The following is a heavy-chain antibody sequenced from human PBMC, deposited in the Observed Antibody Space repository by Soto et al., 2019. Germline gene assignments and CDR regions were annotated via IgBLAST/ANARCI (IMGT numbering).Heavy chain of an antibody. Sequence: QVQLVQSGAEVKKPGASVKDSCKASGYTFTSYYMHWVRQAPGQGLEWMGIITPSGGSTSYAQKFQGRVTMTRDTSRSTVYMELSILGSADTAVYDCAREGVWCGELSPDYGGQGTLVTVSS. CDR3: AREGVWCGELSPDY. D-gene: IGHD3-10*01. J-gene: IGHJ4*02. CDR1: GYTFTSYY. V-gene: IGHV1-46*01. CDR2: ITPSGGST.